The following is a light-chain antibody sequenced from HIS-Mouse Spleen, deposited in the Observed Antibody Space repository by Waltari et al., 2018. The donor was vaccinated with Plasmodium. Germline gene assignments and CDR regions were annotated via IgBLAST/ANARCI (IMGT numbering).Light chain of an antibody. Sequence: AIRMTQSPSSFSASTGDRVTITCRASQGINRYLAWYQQKPGKAPKLLIYAASTLQSGVPSRFSGSGSGADFTLTISCLQSEDFATYYCQQYYSYLLTFGGGTKVEIK. J-gene: IGKJ4*01. V-gene: IGKV1-8*01. CDR2: AAS. CDR3: QQYYSYLLT. CDR1: QGINRY.